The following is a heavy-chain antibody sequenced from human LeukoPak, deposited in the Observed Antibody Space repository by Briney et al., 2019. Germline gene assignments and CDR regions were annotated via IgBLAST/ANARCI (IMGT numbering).Heavy chain of an antibody. CDR1: GCSFTSYW. J-gene: IGHJ4*02. CDR3: ARMVNPYSSSWYDY. Sequence: GESLKISCKGSGCSFTSYWIGWVRQMPGKGPEWMGIIYPGDSDTRYSPSFQGQVTISADKSISTAYLQWSSLKASDTAMYYCARMVNPYSSSWYDYWGQGPLVTVSS. D-gene: IGHD6-13*01. CDR2: IYPGDSDT. V-gene: IGHV5-51*01.